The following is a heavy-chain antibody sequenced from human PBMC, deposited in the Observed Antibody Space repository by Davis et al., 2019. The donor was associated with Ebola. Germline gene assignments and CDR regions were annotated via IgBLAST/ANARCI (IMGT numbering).Heavy chain of an antibody. CDR3: AKLLMGQLSHFDH. V-gene: IGHV3-30*18. Sequence: PGGSLRLSCAASGFTFSSYAMHWVRQAPGKGLEWVAVISYDGSNKYYADSVKGRFTISRDNSKNTLYLQMNSLRAEDTAMYYCAKLLMGQLSHFDHWGQGTLVTVSS. CDR2: ISYDGSNK. J-gene: IGHJ4*02. CDR1: GFTFSSYA. D-gene: IGHD6-6*01.